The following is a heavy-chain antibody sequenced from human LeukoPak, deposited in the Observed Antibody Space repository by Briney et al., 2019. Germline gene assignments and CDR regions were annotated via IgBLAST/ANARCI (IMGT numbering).Heavy chain of an antibody. CDR1: GFTFSSYS. CDR2: ITSVNSYI. Sequence: GGSLRLSCAASGFTFSSYSMNWVRQAPGKGLEWVSSITSVNSYIYYSDSVKGRFTISRDNAKNSLYLQMNSLRDEDTAVYYCARDSQGSRLYSVDYWGQGTLVTVSS. D-gene: IGHD3-10*01. V-gene: IGHV3-21*04. J-gene: IGHJ4*02. CDR3: ARDSQGSRLYSVDY.